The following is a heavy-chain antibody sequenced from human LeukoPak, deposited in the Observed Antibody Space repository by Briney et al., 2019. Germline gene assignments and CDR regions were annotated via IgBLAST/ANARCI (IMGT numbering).Heavy chain of an antibody. CDR2: INQDGSVK. V-gene: IGHV3-7*01. J-gene: IGHJ4*02. Sequence: GGSLRLSCGASGFTLSSNWMTWVRQAPGRGLEWVASINQDGSVKYYVDSVKGRFTISRDNARNSLSLQMNSLGVEDTAVYFCARWGQTSGYYYVDDWGQGTLVTVSS. CDR1: GFTLSSNW. CDR3: ARWGQTSGYYYVDD. D-gene: IGHD5-12*01.